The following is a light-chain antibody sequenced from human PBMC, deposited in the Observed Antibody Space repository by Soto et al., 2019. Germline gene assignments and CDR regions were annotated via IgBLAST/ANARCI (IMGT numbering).Light chain of an antibody. Sequence: TQTTSSLSASVGDRVTITCQASQHISDYLNWYQQKPGEAPRLLVYSAFRIQSGVPSRFNASGSGTDFTLSISSLQPEDFSTYYCQQGSTTPITFGLGTRLEIK. V-gene: IGKV1-39*01. CDR3: QQGSTTPIT. CDR2: SAF. J-gene: IGKJ5*01. CDR1: QHISDY.